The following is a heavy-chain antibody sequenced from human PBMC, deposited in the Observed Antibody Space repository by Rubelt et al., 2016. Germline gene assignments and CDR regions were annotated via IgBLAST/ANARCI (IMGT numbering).Heavy chain of an antibody. J-gene: IGHJ4*02. Sequence: FTGYYMHWVRQAPGQGLEWMGRIIPILGIANYAQKFQGRVTITADKSTSTAYMELSSLRSEDTAVYYCAREDSSGYYYLDYWGQGTLVTVSS. CDR1: FTGYY. D-gene: IGHD3-22*01. CDR3: AREDSSGYYYLDY. V-gene: IGHV1-69*04. CDR2: IIPILGIA.